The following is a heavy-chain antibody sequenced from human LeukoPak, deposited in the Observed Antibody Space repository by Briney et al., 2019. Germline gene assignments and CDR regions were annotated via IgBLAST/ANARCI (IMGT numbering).Heavy chain of an antibody. D-gene: IGHD3-22*01. J-gene: IGHJ4*02. CDR1: GFTFSNAW. V-gene: IGHV3-15*01. CDR2: IKSKTDGGTT. Sequence: RGGSLRLSCAASGFTFSNAWMSWVRQAPGKGLEWVGRIKSKTDGGTTDYAAPVKGRFTISRDDSKNTLYLQMNSLKTEDTAVYYCVAVYYYDSSGYQPRRYYFDYWGQGTLVTVSS. CDR3: VAVYYYDSSGYQPRRYYFDY.